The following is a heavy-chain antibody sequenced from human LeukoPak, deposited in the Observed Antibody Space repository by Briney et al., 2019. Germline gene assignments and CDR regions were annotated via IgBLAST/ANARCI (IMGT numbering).Heavy chain of an antibody. CDR1: GYTFTSYG. Sequence: ASVKVSCKASGYTFTSYGISWVRQAPGQGLEWMGWIGAYNGNTNYAQKLQGRVTMTTDTSTSTAYMELRSLRSDDTAVYYCARDLWYYDSGGYFGYWGQGTLVTVSS. CDR2: IGAYNGNT. J-gene: IGHJ4*02. D-gene: IGHD3-22*01. V-gene: IGHV1-18*01. CDR3: ARDLWYYDSGGYFGY.